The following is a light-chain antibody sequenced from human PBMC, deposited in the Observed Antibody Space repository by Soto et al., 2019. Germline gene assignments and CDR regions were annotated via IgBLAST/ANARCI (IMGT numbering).Light chain of an antibody. Sequence: VVIPQPPLSLPVTPSETPAISSGSSPSFLQSIGYNYLDWYLQKSGQSPQLLIYLGSTRASGVPDRFNGSGSGTDFTLKIRRVEAEDVGVYYCMQPLHTPWTFGQGTKVDIK. V-gene: IGKV2-28*01. CDR3: MQPLHTPWT. CDR1: PSFLQSIGYNY. CDR2: LGS. J-gene: IGKJ1*01.